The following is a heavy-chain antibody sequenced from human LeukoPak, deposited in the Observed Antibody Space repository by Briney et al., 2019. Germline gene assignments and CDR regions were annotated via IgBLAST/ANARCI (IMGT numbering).Heavy chain of an antibody. CDR3: ARDRCSGGSCFDY. D-gene: IGHD2-15*01. V-gene: IGHV3-7*01. CDR2: IKQDGSEK. CDR1: GFTFSSYG. Sequence: PGGSLRLSCAASGFTFSSYGMHWVRQAPGKGLEWVANIKQDGSEKYYVDSVKGRFTISRDNAKNSLYLQMNSLRAEDTAVYYCARDRCSGGSCFDYWGQGTLVTVSS. J-gene: IGHJ4*02.